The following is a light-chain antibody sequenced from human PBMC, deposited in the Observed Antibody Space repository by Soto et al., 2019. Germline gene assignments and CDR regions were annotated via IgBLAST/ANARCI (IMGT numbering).Light chain of an antibody. Sequence: EIVMTQSPATLSVSPGERATLSCRASQSVSSNLAWYQQKPGQAPRLLIYGASSRATGIPVRFSGSGSGTEFTLTISSLQSEDFATYYCQQNYNLPPWTFGQGTKVDIK. J-gene: IGKJ1*01. CDR1: QSVSSN. CDR3: QQNYNLPPWT. CDR2: GAS. V-gene: IGKV3-15*01.